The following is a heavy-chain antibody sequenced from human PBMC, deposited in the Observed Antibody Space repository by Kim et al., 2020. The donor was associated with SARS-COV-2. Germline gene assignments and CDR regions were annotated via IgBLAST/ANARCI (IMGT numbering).Heavy chain of an antibody. J-gene: IGHJ4*02. CDR3: ARGIPFDY. Sequence: GKTNYAQKLQSRVTMTTATSTSTAYMELRSLRSDDTAVYYCARGIPFDYWGQGTLVTVSS. CDR2: GKT. V-gene: IGHV1-18*01.